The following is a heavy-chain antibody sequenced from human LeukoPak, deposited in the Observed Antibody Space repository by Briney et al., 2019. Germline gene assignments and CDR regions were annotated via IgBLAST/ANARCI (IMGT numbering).Heavy chain of an antibody. CDR3: ARDLVYFDSSGLRWDDTFDI. V-gene: IGHV1-18*01. Sequence: ASVKVSCKASGYTFTSYGISWVRQAPGHGLEWMGWINTYNGHTNYAQKLQGRVTLTADTSTSTAFMELRSLTSDDTAVYYCARDLVYFDSSGLRWDDTFDIWGHGTVVTVSS. CDR1: GYTFTSYG. D-gene: IGHD3-22*01. J-gene: IGHJ3*02. CDR2: INTYNGHT.